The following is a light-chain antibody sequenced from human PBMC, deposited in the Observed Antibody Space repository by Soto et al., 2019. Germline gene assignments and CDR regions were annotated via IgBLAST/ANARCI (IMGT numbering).Light chain of an antibody. V-gene: IGLV2-14*01. CDR1: SSDVGGYNF. CDR2: GVS. J-gene: IGLJ1*01. Sequence: QSVLTQPASVSGSPGQSVTISCTGTSSDVGGYNFVSWYQQVPGEVPKLIIYGVSHRPSGVSDRYSGSKSGNTASLTVSGLQTEDEADYYCSSYTSTRSYVFGTGTKGTVL. CDR3: SSYTSTRSYV.